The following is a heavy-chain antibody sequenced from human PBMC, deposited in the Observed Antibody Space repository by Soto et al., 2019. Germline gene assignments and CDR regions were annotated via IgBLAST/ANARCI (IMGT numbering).Heavy chain of an antibody. Sequence: VQLVQSGAEVKKPGGSLRLSCAASGFTFSSYWMSWVRQAPGKGLEWVANIKQDGSEKYYVDSVKGRFTISRDNAKNSLYLQMNSLRAEDTAVYYCARGGNYYYYGMDVWGQGTTVTVSS. D-gene: IGHD1-1*01. CDR2: IKQDGSEK. CDR1: GFTFSSYW. J-gene: IGHJ6*02. CDR3: ARGGNYYYYGMDV. V-gene: IGHV3-7*01.